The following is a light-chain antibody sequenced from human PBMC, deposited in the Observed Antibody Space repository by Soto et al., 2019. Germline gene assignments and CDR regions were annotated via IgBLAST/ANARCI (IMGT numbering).Light chain of an antibody. CDR3: QQYGEANT. CDR1: QSVSSSY. CDR2: GAS. J-gene: IGKJ2*01. Sequence: EIVLTQSPGTLSLSPGERATLSCRASQSVSSSYLAWYQQKPGQAPRLLIYGASSRATGIPDRFSGSGSGTDFTLTISRLEPEDFAVYYCQQYGEANTFGQGTKLEIK. V-gene: IGKV3-20*01.